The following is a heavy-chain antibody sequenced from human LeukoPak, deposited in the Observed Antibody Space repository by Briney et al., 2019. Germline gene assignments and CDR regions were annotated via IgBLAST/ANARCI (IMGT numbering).Heavy chain of an antibody. CDR1: GYGFTTYW. Sequence: HGESLKISCKGSGYGFTTYWIGWVRQMPGKGLEWMGIIYPGDSDTRYSPSFEGQVTISADKSISTAYLQWNSLKASDTAMYYCARKPGRAFDIWGQGTMVTVSS. J-gene: IGHJ3*02. CDR3: ARKPGRAFDI. CDR2: IYPGDSDT. D-gene: IGHD2-15*01. V-gene: IGHV5-51*01.